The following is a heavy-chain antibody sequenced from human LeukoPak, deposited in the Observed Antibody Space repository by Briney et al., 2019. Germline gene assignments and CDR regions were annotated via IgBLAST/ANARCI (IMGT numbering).Heavy chain of an antibody. CDR2: INTNTGNP. J-gene: IGHJ6*03. V-gene: IGHV7-4-1*02. Sequence: ASVKVSCKASGYTFTSYAMNWVRQAPGQGLEWMGWINTNTGNPTYAQGFTGRFVFSLDTSVSTAYLQISSLKAEDTAVYYCARDGRYYYGSGSPYYYYYYYMDVWGKGTTVTVSS. CDR1: GYTFTSYA. D-gene: IGHD3-10*01. CDR3: ARDGRYYYGSGSPYYYYYYYMDV.